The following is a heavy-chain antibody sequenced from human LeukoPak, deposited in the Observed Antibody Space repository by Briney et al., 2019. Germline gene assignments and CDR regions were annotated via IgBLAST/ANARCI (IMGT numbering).Heavy chain of an antibody. CDR3: ARLCSSPLGRVFDY. J-gene: IGHJ4*02. CDR1: GGSISRNY. V-gene: IGHV4-59*01. Sequence: PSETLSLTCTVSGGSISRNYWNWIRQPPGKGLEWIGNIYYSETTNYNPSLKSRVSTSVDTSKNQFSLRLSSVTAADTAVYYCARLCSSPLGRVFDYWGQGTLVAVSS. CDR2: IYYSETT. D-gene: IGHD6-13*01.